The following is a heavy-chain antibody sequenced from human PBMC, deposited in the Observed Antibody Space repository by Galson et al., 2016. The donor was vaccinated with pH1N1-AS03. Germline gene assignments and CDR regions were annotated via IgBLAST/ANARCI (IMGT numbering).Heavy chain of an antibody. CDR2: VFYSGGT. Sequence: TLSLTCTVSGASISSGYYYWSWIRHHPGKGLEWIGYVFYSGGTYYNPSLKSRFTTSLDTSKNQFSLKLNSVTAADTAVYFCARGGLMVPTNLEAFDIWGQGTMVTVSS. CDR3: ARGGLMVPTNLEAFDI. V-gene: IGHV4-31*03. J-gene: IGHJ3*02. D-gene: IGHD5-12*01. CDR1: GASISSGYYY.